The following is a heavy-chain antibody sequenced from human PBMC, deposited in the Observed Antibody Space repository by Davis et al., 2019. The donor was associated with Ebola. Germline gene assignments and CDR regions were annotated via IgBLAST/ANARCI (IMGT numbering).Heavy chain of an antibody. D-gene: IGHD4-17*01. Sequence: PGGSLRLSCAASGFTFNNYAMSWVRQAPGKGLEWVSSISSSSSYIYYADSVKGRFTISRDNAKNSLYLQMNSLRAEDTAVYYCTTDTGTVTENDYWGQGTLVTVSS. J-gene: IGHJ4*02. CDR3: TTDTGTVTENDY. V-gene: IGHV3-21*01. CDR1: GFTFNNYA. CDR2: ISSSSSYI.